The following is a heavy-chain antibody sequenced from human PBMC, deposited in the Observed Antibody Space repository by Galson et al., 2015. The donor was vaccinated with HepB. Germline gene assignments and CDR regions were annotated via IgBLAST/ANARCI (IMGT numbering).Heavy chain of an antibody. D-gene: IGHD5-18*01. V-gene: IGHV3-53*04. CDR1: GFTVSSNY. CDR2: IYSGGST. Sequence: SLRLSCAASGFTVSSNYMSWVRQAPGKGLEWVSVIYSGGSTYYADSVKGRFTISRHNSKNTLYLQMNSLRNEDTAVYYCARAGTEYSYGLRGVSWYFDLWGRGTLVTVSS. CDR3: ARAGTEYSYGLRGVSWYFDL. J-gene: IGHJ2*01.